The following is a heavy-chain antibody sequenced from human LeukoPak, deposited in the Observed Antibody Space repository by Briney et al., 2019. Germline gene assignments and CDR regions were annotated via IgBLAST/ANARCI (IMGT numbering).Heavy chain of an antibody. CDR2: ITSSVAAT. J-gene: IGHJ4*02. CDR1: GFTFISYA. V-gene: IGHV3-23*01. D-gene: IGHD3-22*01. CDR3: AKDRPNYYGSNGHYYKLNGDC. Sequence: GGSLRLSCAASGFTFISYAMSWVRQAPGKGLEWVPSITSSVAATYYADSVKGRFTISRDNSDNTLYLQMNSLRAEDTAVYYCAKDRPNYYGSNGHYYKLNGDCWGQGTLVTVSS.